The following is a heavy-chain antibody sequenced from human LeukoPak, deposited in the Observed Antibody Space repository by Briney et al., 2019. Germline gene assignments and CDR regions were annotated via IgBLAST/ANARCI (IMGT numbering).Heavy chain of an antibody. V-gene: IGHV3-23*01. CDR1: GGSISSSSYY. CDR3: AKSPMGEPHDY. D-gene: IGHD3-16*01. Sequence: ETLSLTCTVSGGSISSSSYYWGWIRQPPGKGLEWVSAISGSGGSTYYADSVKGRFTISRDNSKNTLYLQMNSLRAEDTAVYYCAKSPMGEPHDYWGQGTLVTVSS. J-gene: IGHJ4*02. CDR2: ISGSGGST.